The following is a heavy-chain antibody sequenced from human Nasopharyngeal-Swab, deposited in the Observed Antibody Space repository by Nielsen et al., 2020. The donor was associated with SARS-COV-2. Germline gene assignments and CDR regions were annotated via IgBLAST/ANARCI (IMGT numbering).Heavy chain of an antibody. J-gene: IGHJ6*02. V-gene: IGHV3-9*01. D-gene: IGHD5-24*01. CDR1: GLSIDEYA. Sequence: GGSLRLSCEGSGLSIDEYAMYWVRQAPGKGLEWVSGISRDSGSIDYVDSVKGRFTISRDNAKNSLYLQMNSLRPEDTALYYCAKDWRTGRCLGLFGMDVWGQGTTVIVSS. CDR2: ISRDSGSI. CDR3: AKDWRTGRCLGLFGMDV.